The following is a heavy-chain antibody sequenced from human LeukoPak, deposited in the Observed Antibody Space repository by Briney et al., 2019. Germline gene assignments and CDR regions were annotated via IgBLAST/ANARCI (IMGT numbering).Heavy chain of an antibody. D-gene: IGHD5-24*01. CDR3: ARDATVGDGYNEIYYGMDV. CDR2: ISSSSSYI. V-gene: IGHV3-21*01. Sequence: PGGSLRLSCAASGFTFSSYSMNWVRQAPGKGLEWVSSISSSSSYIYYADSVKGRFTISRDNAKNSLYLQMNSLRAEDTAVYYCARDATVGDGYNEIYYGMDVWGQGTTVTVSS. J-gene: IGHJ6*02. CDR1: GFTFSSYS.